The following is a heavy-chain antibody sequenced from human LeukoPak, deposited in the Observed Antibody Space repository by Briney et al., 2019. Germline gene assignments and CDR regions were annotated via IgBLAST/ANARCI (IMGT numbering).Heavy chain of an antibody. CDR3: ASDQRRWELLSFFDY. CDR1: EISFSGYW. CDR2: IHSGGSRT. J-gene: IGHJ4*02. Sequence: PGGSLTLSCAASEISFSGYWMHWVRQGPGKGLVWVSRIHSGGSRTNYADSVKGRFTISRDNSKNTLYLQMNSLRAEDTAVYYCASDQRRWELLSFFDYWGQGTLVTVSS. D-gene: IGHD1-26*01. V-gene: IGHV3-74*01.